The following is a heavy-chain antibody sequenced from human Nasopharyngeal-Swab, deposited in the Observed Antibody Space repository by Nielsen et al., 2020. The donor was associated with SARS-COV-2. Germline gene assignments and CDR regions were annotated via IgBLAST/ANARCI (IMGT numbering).Heavy chain of an antibody. CDR2: ISYDGPNK. V-gene: IGHV3-30-3*01. D-gene: IGHD1-7*01. CDR3: ARPRRELRVYYGMDV. Sequence: GESLKISCAASGFTFSTYAMNWVRQAPGKGLEWVAVISYDGPNKYYAGSVKGRFTVSRDNSKNTLYLQMNSLRAEDTAVYYCARPRRELRVYYGMDVWGQGTTVTVSS. J-gene: IGHJ6*02. CDR1: GFTFSTYA.